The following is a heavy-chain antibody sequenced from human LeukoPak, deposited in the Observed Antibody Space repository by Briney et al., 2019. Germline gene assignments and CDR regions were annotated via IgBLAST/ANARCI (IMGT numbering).Heavy chain of an antibody. D-gene: IGHD3-22*01. CDR3: ARESYDSSGYYYYYYYMDV. Sequence: PGGSLRLSCAASGFTFSSYSMNWVRQAPGKGLEWVSSISSSSSYIYYADSVKGRFTISRDNAKNSLYLQMNSLRAEDTAVNYCARESYDSSGYYYYYYYMDVWGKGTTVTISS. V-gene: IGHV3-21*01. CDR2: ISSSSSYI. J-gene: IGHJ6*03. CDR1: GFTFSSYS.